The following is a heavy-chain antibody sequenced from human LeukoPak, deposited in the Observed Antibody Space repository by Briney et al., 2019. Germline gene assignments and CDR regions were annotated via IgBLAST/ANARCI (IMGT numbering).Heavy chain of an antibody. CDR3: ARAGYYYDSSGPSHYYYYFMDV. CDR1: GSTFSSYG. D-gene: IGHD3-22*01. V-gene: IGHV3-30*02. J-gene: IGHJ6*03. CDR2: IRYDGSNK. Sequence: TGGSLRLSCAASGSTFSSYGMHWVRQAPGKGLEWVAFIRYDGSNKYYADSVKGRFTTSRDNAKNSLYLQMNSLRADDTAVYYCARAGYYYDSSGPSHYYYYFMDVWGKGTTVTVSS.